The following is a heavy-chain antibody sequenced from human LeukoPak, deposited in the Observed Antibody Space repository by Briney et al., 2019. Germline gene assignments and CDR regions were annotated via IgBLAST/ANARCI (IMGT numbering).Heavy chain of an antibody. CDR2: ICYTGST. CDR3: ARRTTGTHADAFDI. CDR1: GGSISSSTYY. D-gene: IGHD1-1*01. J-gene: IGHJ3*02. Sequence: SETLSLTSTVSGGSISSSTYYWGWIRQPPGKGLGLIGSICYTGSTYYNPSLKSRVTISVDTSKNTFSMKLSSVTAADTAVYYCARRTTGTHADAFDIWGQGTVVTVSS. V-gene: IGHV4-39*01.